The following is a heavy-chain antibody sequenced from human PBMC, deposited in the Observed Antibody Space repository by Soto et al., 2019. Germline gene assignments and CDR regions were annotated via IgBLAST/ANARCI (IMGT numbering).Heavy chain of an antibody. CDR1: GFTFSGSA. Sequence: PGGSPRLSCAASGFTFSGSAMHWVRQASGKGLEWVGRIRSKANSYATAYAASVKGRFTISRDDSKNTAYLQMNSLKTEDTAVYYCTRPPGYCSGGSCYRDIWGQGTMVTVSS. D-gene: IGHD2-15*01. J-gene: IGHJ3*02. CDR2: IRSKANSYAT. V-gene: IGHV3-73*01. CDR3: TRPPGYCSGGSCYRDI.